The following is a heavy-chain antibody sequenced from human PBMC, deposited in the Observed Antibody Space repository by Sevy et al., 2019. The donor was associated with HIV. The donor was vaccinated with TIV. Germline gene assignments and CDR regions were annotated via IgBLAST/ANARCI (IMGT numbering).Heavy chain of an antibody. CDR3: ARDSGNYPYYFDY. V-gene: IGHV4-61*01. Sequence: SETLSLTWTVSGGSISGGNYFWSWIRQSPGKGLEWIGYIHYSGTTNYNPSLKSRVTISVDTSKSHFSLKLRSVTAADTAVYYCARDSGNYPYYFDYWGQGTLVTVSS. D-gene: IGHD1-26*01. CDR2: IHYSGTT. J-gene: IGHJ4*01. CDR1: GGSISGGNYF.